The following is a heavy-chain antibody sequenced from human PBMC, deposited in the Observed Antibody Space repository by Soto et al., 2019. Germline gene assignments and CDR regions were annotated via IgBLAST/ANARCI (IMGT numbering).Heavy chain of an antibody. CDR3: AASMVRGPQSWFDP. CDR2: IYYSGST. J-gene: IGHJ5*02. Sequence: QVQLQESGPGLVKPSQTLSLTCTVSGGSISTGGYYWSWIRQHPGKGLEWIGYIYYSGSTYYNPSLKSRVTSSVDTSKNQFALKLSSVTDADTSVYYCAASMVRGPQSWFDPWGQGTLVTVSS. D-gene: IGHD3-10*01. V-gene: IGHV4-31*03. CDR1: GGSISTGGYY.